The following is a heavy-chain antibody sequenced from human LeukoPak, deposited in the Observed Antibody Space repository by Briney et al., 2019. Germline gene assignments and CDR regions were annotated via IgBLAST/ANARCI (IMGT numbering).Heavy chain of an antibody. CDR2: ISAYNDNT. V-gene: IGHV1-18*01. CDR3: ADRFLVRGAFDI. J-gene: IGHJ3*02. Sequence: ASVKVSCTASGYTFATYGLSWVRQAPGQGLEWMGWISAYNDNTNYAQKLQGRVTMTTDTSTSTAYMELRSLRSDDTAVYYCADRFLVRGAFDIWGQGTMVTVSS. D-gene: IGHD3-3*01. CDR1: GYTFATYG.